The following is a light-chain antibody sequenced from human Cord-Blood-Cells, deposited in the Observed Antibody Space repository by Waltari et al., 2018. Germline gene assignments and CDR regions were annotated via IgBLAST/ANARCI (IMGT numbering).Light chain of an antibody. Sequence: EIVMTQSPATLSVSPGDRATLSCRASQSVSSNLAWYQQKPGQAPRLLIYGASTRATGIPARFSGSGSGTEFTLTISSLQSEDFAVDYCQQYNNWPYTFGQGTKLEIK. CDR3: QQYNNWPYT. CDR2: GAS. CDR1: QSVSSN. J-gene: IGKJ2*01. V-gene: IGKV3-15*01.